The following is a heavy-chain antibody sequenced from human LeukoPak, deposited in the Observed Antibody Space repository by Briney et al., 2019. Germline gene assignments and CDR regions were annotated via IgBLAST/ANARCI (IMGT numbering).Heavy chain of an antibody. J-gene: IGHJ4*02. CDR1: GGSFSGYY. CDR2: INHSGST. CDR3: ASSDTAMVAPDY. V-gene: IGHV4-34*01. D-gene: IGHD5-18*01. Sequence: SETLSLTCAVYGGSFSGYYWSWIRQPPGKGLEWIGEINHSGSTNYNPSLKSRVTISVDTSKNQFSLKLSPVTAADTAVYYCASSDTAMVAPDYWGQGTLVTVSS.